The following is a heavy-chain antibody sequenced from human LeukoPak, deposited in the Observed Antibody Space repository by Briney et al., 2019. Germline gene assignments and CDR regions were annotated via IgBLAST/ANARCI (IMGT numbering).Heavy chain of an antibody. CDR2: ISSSGAYI. D-gene: IGHD3-3*01. CDR3: ARDFLDYDFWSGFPD. J-gene: IGHJ4*02. Sequence: PGGALRLSCAASGFTFSSYSMNWVRQAPGKGLEGVSSISSSGAYIYYADSVKGRFTISRDNAKNSLYLQMKSLRAEDTAVYYCARDFLDYDFWSGFPDWGQGARVTVSS. CDR1: GFTFSSYS. V-gene: IGHV3-21*01.